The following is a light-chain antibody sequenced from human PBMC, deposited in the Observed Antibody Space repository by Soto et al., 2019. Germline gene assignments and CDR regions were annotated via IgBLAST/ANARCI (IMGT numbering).Light chain of an antibody. J-gene: IGKJ1*01. CDR3: QQYNSYWT. V-gene: IGKV1-9*01. CDR1: QGISSF. Sequence: DIQLTQSPSFLSASVGDRVTITCRASQGISSFLAWYQQKPPKAPELLIYGASTLQSGVPSRFSGSGSGTEFTLTISSLQPDDFATYYCQQYNSYWTFGQGTKVDI. CDR2: GAS.